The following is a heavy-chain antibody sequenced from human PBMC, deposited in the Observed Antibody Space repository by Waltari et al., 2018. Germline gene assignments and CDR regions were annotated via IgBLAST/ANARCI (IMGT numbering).Heavy chain of an antibody. V-gene: IGHV4-4*02. Sequence: QVQLQESGPGLVKPSGTLSLTCAVSGGSISSSNWWSWVRQPPGKGLEWIGEIYQSGSTNYNRALKSRVTISVDKSKNQFSLELSSVTAADTAVYYCARGGPYDSSAGGYFDYWGQGTLVTVSS. CDR2: IYQSGST. D-gene: IGHD3-22*01. J-gene: IGHJ4*02. CDR3: ARGGPYDSSAGGYFDY. CDR1: GGSISSSNW.